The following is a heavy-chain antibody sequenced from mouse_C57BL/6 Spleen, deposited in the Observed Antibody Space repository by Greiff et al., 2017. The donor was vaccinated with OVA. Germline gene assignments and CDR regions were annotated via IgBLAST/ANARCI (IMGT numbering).Heavy chain of an antibody. D-gene: IGHD1-1*01. CDR1: GFTFSDYG. Sequence: EVQRVESGGGLVKPGGSLKLSCAASGFTFSDYGMHWVRQAPEQGLEWVAYISSGSSTIYYADTVKGRFTISRDNAKNTLFLQMTSLRSEDTAMYYCARRGIYYGSSPAGCAYWGQGTLVTVSA. CDR3: ARRGIYYGSSPAGCAY. V-gene: IGHV5-17*01. CDR2: ISSGSSTI. J-gene: IGHJ3*01.